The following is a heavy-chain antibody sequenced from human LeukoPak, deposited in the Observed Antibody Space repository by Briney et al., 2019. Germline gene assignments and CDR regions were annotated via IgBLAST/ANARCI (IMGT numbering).Heavy chain of an antibody. CDR3: ARDRWLDY. CDR1: GFTFSGYI. CDR2: IGTSGNTI. V-gene: IGHV3-48*01. J-gene: IGHJ4*02. D-gene: IGHD4-23*01. Sequence: GGSLRLSCAASGFTFSGYIMNWVRQAPGKGLEWVSFIGTSGNTIYYADSVRGRFTVSRDNAKNSLYLQMNSLRAEDTAVYYCARDRWLDYWYQLTMVNVVS.